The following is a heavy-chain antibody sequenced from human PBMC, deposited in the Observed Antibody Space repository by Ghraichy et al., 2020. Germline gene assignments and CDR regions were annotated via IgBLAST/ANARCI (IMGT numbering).Heavy chain of an antibody. J-gene: IGHJ6*02. Sequence: SETLSLTCTVSGGSINSANYYWAWVRQPPGKGREWIGCSYYIGSNYYSRSLKSRVTISVDTSKNQFSLRLTSMTAADAAVYYCARQLPVRATNHGSTFYDYHTDVWGHGTAVIVSS. CDR3: ARQLPVRATNHGSTFYDYHTDV. V-gene: IGHV4-39*01. CDR1: GGSINSANYY. D-gene: IGHD3-10*01. CDR2: SYYIGSN.